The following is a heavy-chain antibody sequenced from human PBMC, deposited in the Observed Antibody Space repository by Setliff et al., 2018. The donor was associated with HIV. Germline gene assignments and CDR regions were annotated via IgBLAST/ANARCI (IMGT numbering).Heavy chain of an antibody. D-gene: IGHD6-13*01. Sequence: ASVKVSCKVSGDTVTEPSMQWVRQAPGKGLEWMGGFDPGHGETFYARKFQGRVTMTEDTFTDSAYMELRSLRSDDTAVYYCAREGIAAAGWYFDLWGRGTLVTVSS. CDR3: AREGIAAAGWYFDL. J-gene: IGHJ2*01. CDR2: FDPGHGET. V-gene: IGHV1-24*01. CDR1: GDTVTEPS.